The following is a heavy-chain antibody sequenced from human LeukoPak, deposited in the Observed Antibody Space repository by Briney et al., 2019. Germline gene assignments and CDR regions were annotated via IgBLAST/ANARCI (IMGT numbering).Heavy chain of an antibody. CDR3: ARWDSSGYNYDTRYYYGLDV. Sequence: GGSLKIPCKGSGYKFSSYWIGWVRQLPGEGPGWRGIFHTADSDTRYSTLFEGQVTISVDKSTQTASLSWPSLKASDSAMYYCARWDSSGYNYDTRYYYGLDVWGQGTSVTVSS. V-gene: IGHV5-51*01. CDR2: FHTADSDT. CDR1: GYKFSSYW. J-gene: IGHJ6*02. D-gene: IGHD3-22*01.